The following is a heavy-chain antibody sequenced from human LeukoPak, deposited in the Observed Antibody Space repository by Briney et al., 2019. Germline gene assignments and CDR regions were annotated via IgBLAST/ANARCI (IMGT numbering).Heavy chain of an antibody. CDR3: ARDRYSYGYWSDI. CDR1: RYTFSIYG. J-gene: IGHJ3*02. D-gene: IGHD5-18*01. Sequence: ASVKVSCKASRYTFSIYGISWMRQAPGQGLEWMGWISDYNGNTIYVQKFQGRVTMTTDTSTSTAYMELRSLRSDDTAVYYCARDRYSYGYWSDIWGQGTMVTVSS. V-gene: IGHV1-18*01. CDR2: ISDYNGNT.